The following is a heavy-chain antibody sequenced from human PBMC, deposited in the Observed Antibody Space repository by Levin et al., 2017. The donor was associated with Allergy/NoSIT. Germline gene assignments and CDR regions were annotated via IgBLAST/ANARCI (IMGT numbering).Heavy chain of an antibody. CDR1: GGSISSSSYY. Sequence: SETLSLTCTVSGGSISSSSYYWGWIRQPPGKGLEWIGSIYYSGSTYYNPSLKSRVTISVDTSKNQFSLKLSSVTAADTAVYYCAGPYDILTGPAAFDIWGQGTMVTVSS. V-gene: IGHV4-39*01. J-gene: IGHJ3*02. CDR2: IYYSGST. D-gene: IGHD3-9*01. CDR3: AGPYDILTGPAAFDI.